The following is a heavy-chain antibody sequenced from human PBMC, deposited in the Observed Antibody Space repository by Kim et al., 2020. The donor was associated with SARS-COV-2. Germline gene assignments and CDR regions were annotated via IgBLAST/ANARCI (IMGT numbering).Heavy chain of an antibody. CDR1: GYTFTSYA. CDR2: INAGNGNT. CDR3: ARVPRASITFGGVIVIPWFDP. J-gene: IGHJ5*02. V-gene: IGHV1-3*01. D-gene: IGHD3-16*02. Sequence: ASVKVSCKASGYTFTSYAMHWVRQAPGQRLEWMGWINAGNGNTKYSQKFQGRVTITRDTSASTAYMELSSLRSEDTAVYYCARVPRASITFGGVIVIPWFDPWGQGTLVTVSS.